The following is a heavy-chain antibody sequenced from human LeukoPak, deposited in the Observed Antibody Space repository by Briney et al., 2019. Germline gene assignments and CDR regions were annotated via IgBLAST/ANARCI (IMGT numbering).Heavy chain of an antibody. V-gene: IGHV3-23*01. CDR2: ISGSGGST. CDR1: GFTFSSYA. D-gene: IGHD2-21*02. J-gene: IGHJ4*02. CDR3: AKVGAYCGGDCYGVDY. Sequence: GGSLRLSCAASGFTFSSYAMSWVRQAPGKGLEWVSAISGSGGSTYYADTVKGRFTISRDNSKNTLYLQMNSLRAEDTAVYYCAKVGAYCGGDCYGVDYWGQGTLVTVSS.